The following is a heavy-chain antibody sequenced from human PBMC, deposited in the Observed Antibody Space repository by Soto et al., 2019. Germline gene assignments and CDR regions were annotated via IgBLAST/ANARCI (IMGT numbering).Heavy chain of an antibody. CDR1: GGSISSGGYS. D-gene: IGHD4-17*01. J-gene: IGHJ4*02. CDR2: IYHSGST. Sequence: QLQLQESGSGLVKPSQTLSLTCAVSGGSISSGGYSWSWIRQPPGKGLEWIGYIYHSGSTYYNPPLTSRVTRSVDRSKSQFSLKLSSVTAADTAVYDCARLYGDYELSYFDYWGQGTLVTVSS. V-gene: IGHV4-30-2*01. CDR3: ARLYGDYELSYFDY.